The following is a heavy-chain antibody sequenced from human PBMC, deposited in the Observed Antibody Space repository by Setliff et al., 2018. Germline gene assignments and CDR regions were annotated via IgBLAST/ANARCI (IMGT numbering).Heavy chain of an antibody. V-gene: IGHV1-2*02. D-gene: IGHD3-16*01. CDR3: ARDTLALGDITLFDY. CDR2: INLNTGNI. Sequence: ASVKVSCKASGFTFTDYLMNWMPQAPEQGLEWMGRINLNTGNIFYAQEFQGRVTLTRDTSISTAYMELTGLKYDDTAIYYCARDTLALGDITLFDYWGQGTLVTVSS. J-gene: IGHJ4*02. CDR1: GFTFTDYL.